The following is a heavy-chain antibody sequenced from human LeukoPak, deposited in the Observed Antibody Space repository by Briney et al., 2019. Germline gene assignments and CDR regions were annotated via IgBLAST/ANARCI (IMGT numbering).Heavy chain of an antibody. CDR1: GFPLSSHH. J-gene: IGHJ3*02. D-gene: IGHD3-22*01. Sequence: GGSLRLPCAVSGFPLSSHHMNWVRQAPGKGLEWVSYISAGGNTMYYADSVKGRFTMSRDIAKNTLYLHMNSLRAEDTAVYYCARDYYYDSSGYYFDAFDIWGQGTMVTVSS. V-gene: IGHV3-48*01. CDR3: ARDYYYDSSGYYFDAFDI. CDR2: ISAGGNTM.